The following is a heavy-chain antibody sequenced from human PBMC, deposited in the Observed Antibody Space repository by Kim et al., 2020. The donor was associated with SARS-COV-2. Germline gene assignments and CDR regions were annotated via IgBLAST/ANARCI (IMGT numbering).Heavy chain of an antibody. Sequence: SETLSLTCTVSGGSISSSSYYWGWIRQPPGKGLEWIGSIYYSGSTYYNPSLKSRVTISVDTSKNQFSLKLSSVTAADTAVYYCARHRVSSHPHCPFDYWGQGTLVTVSS. CDR2: IYYSGST. D-gene: IGHD6-13*01. J-gene: IGHJ4*02. CDR3: ARHRVSSHPHCPFDY. CDR1: GGSISSSSYY. V-gene: IGHV4-39*01.